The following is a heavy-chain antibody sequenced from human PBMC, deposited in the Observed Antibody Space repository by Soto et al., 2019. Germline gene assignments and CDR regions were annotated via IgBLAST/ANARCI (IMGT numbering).Heavy chain of an antibody. CDR3: ARRFQNYDILTGYPPRYFDY. CDR1: GGSFSGYC. CDR2: INHSGST. D-gene: IGHD3-9*01. Sequence: PSETLSLTCAVYGGSFSGYCWSWIRQPPGKGLEWIGEINHSGSTNYNPSLKSRVTISVDTSKNQFSLKLSSVTAADTAVYYCARRFQNYDILTGYPPRYFDYWGQGTLVTVSS. V-gene: IGHV4-34*01. J-gene: IGHJ4*02.